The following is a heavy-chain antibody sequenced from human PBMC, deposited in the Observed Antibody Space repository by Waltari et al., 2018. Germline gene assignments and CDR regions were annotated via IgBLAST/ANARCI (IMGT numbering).Heavy chain of an antibody. J-gene: IGHJ6*02. Sequence: QVQLVQSGAEVKKPGASVKVSCKASGYTFTSYGISWVRQAPGQGLEWMGWISAYNGNTNYAQKLKGRVTMTTDTATSTAYMELRSLRSDDTAVYYCARDWDGGYSCGPLWDYYYGMDVWGQGTTVTVSS. CDR2: ISAYNGNT. D-gene: IGHD5-18*01. V-gene: IGHV1-18*01. CDR1: GYTFTSYG. CDR3: ARDWDGGYSCGPLWDYYYGMDV.